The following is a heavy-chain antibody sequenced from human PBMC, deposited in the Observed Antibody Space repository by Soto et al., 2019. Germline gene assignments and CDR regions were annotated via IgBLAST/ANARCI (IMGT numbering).Heavy chain of an antibody. J-gene: IGHJ4*02. Sequence: GESLKISCAASGFTFSSYAMHWVRQAPGKGLEWVAVISYDGSNKYYADSVKGRFTISRDNSKNTLYLQMNSLRAEDTAVYYCARESVEMATIGFDYWGQGTLVTVSS. CDR3: ARESVEMATIGFDY. V-gene: IGHV3-30-3*01. D-gene: IGHD5-12*01. CDR2: ISYDGSNK. CDR1: GFTFSSYA.